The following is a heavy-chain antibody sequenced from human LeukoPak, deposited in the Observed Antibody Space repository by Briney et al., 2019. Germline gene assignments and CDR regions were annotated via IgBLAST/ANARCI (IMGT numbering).Heavy chain of an antibody. CDR2: INYSGST. J-gene: IGHJ4*02. CDR3: ARGPPLTYDGTGYYFFDS. Sequence: TPSETLSLTCTVSGGSISSSSYYWGWIRQPPGKGLEWIGSINYSGSTYYNPSLKSRVTISVDTSKNQFSPRLSSVTAADTAVYYCARGPPLTYDGTGYYFFDSWGQGTLVTVSS. CDR1: GGSISSSSYY. V-gene: IGHV4-39*07. D-gene: IGHD3-22*01.